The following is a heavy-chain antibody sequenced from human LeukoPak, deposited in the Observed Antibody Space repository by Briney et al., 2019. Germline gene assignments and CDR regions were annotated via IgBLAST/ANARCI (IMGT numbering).Heavy chain of an antibody. V-gene: IGHV3-66*01. Sequence: GGSLRLSCAASGFTVNNKYMTWVRQAPGKGLEWVSLIYNDGRTYYADSVKGRCTISRDNAKNSLYLQMNSLRAEDTAVYYCARDPRWFGQYNWFDPWGQGTLVTVSS. CDR1: GFTVNNKY. J-gene: IGHJ5*02. CDR2: IYNDGRT. CDR3: ARDPRWFGQYNWFDP. D-gene: IGHD3-10*01.